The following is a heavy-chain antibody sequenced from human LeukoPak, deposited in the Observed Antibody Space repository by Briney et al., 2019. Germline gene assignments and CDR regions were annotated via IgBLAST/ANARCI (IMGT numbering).Heavy chain of an antibody. D-gene: IGHD6-13*01. CDR1: VYTFSGYY. Sequence: ASVKVSCKASVYTFSGYYMQWVRQAPGQGREWMGWINPNNGGTNYAQKFQGRVNMTRDTSISTAYMELSRLRSDDTAVYYCAQIAAAATDAFDIWGQGTMVTVSS. CDR2: INPNNGGT. V-gene: IGHV1-2*02. CDR3: AQIAAAATDAFDI. J-gene: IGHJ3*02.